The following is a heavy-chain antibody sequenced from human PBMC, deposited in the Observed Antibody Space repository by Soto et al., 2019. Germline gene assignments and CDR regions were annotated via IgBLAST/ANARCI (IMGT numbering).Heavy chain of an antibody. V-gene: IGHV1-18*01. J-gene: IGHJ6*02. Sequence: VAEKVSCKASGYSFTSYGIGWVRQVPGQGPEWMGWISPYNGRTNYAQSVKGRVVMTTDISTNTVYLELRSLRSDDSAIYYCGRCRTASYAMDVWGQGTTGTVSS. D-gene: IGHD2-2*01. CDR3: GRCRTASYAMDV. CDR1: GYSFTSYG. CDR2: ISPYNGRT.